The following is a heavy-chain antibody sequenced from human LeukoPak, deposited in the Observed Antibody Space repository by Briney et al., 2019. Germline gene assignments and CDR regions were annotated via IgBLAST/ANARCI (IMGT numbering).Heavy chain of an antibody. J-gene: IGHJ4*01. Sequence: GGSLRLSCAASGFTFSSYPLNWVRQAPGQGLEWVSSISTSGRYIYYADSVKGRFTISRDNVTNSLYLQMNSLRAEDTGVYYCARQGGERSIAAAVRWFSSFRVSTQYYFDYWGDGTLVSVSS. D-gene: IGHD6-13*01. V-gene: IGHV3-21*01. CDR3: ARQGGERSIAAAVRWFSSFRVSTQYYFDY. CDR2: ISTSGRYI. CDR1: GFTFSSYP.